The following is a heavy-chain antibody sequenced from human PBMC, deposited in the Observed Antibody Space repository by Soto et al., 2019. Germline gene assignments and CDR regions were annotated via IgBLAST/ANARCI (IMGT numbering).Heavy chain of an antibody. CDR3: ARHGTLGDHNWFDP. V-gene: IGHV5-51*01. CDR1: GYTFTNFW. J-gene: IGHJ5*02. CDR2: IYPGDSDT. Sequence: GESLKISCKGFGYTFTNFWIGWVRQMPGKGLEWMGLIYPGDSDTRYNPSFQGQVTISADTSINTAYLQWSSLKASDTAIYYCARHGTLGDHNWFDPWGQGTLVTVSS. D-gene: IGHD1-26*01.